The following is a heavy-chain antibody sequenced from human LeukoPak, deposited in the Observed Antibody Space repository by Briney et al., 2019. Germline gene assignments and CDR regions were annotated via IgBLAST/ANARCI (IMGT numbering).Heavy chain of an antibody. Sequence: PSETLSLTCTVSGGSISSSSYYWGWIRQPPGKGLEWIGSIYYSGSTYYNPSLKSRVTISVDTSKNQFSLKLSSVTAADTAVYYRARDPGYYDSSGYSFDYWGQGTLVTVSS. V-gene: IGHV4-39*07. D-gene: IGHD3-22*01. CDR3: ARDPGYYDSSGYSFDY. CDR1: GGSISSSSYY. J-gene: IGHJ4*02. CDR2: IYYSGST.